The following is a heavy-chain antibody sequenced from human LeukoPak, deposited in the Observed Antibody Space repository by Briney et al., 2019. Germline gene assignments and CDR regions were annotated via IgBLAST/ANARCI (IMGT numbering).Heavy chain of an antibody. CDR2: FDPEDGET. D-gene: IGHD1-26*01. J-gene: IGHJ3*02. CDR1: GYTLTELS. Sequence: ASVKVSCKVSGYTLTELSMHWVRQAPGKGLEWMGGFDPEDGETIYAQKFQGRVTMTEDTFTDTAYMELSSLRSEDTAVYYCARGMTPVAYSGSYYGDAFDIWGQGTMVTVSS. CDR3: ARGMTPVAYSGSYYGDAFDI. V-gene: IGHV1-24*01.